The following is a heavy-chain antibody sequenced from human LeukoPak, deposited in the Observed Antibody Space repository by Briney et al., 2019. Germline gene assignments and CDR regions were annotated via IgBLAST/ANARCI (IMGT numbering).Heavy chain of an antibody. V-gene: IGHV1-18*01. CDR3: ARDASAYYSRWFDY. D-gene: IGHD3-22*01. Sequence: ASVKVSCKASGYTFNSYGISWVRQAPGQGLEWMGWISAYNGNTNYAQKLQGRVTMTTDTSTSTAYMELRSLRSDDTAVCYCARDASAYYSRWFDYWGQGTLVTVSS. CDR1: GYTFNSYG. CDR2: ISAYNGNT. J-gene: IGHJ4*02.